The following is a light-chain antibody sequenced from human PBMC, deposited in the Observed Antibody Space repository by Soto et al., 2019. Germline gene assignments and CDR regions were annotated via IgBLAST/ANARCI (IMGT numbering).Light chain of an antibody. CDR2: DAS. J-gene: IGKJ4*01. V-gene: IGKV3-11*01. CDR3: QHRSNWPT. Sequence: EIVLTQSPATLSLSPGERVTLSCRASQSVTSYLAWYQQKPGQAPRLLIYDASSRATGIPARFSGSGSGTDFPLTISSLEPEDFAVYYCQHRSNWPTFGGGTKVEIK. CDR1: QSVTSY.